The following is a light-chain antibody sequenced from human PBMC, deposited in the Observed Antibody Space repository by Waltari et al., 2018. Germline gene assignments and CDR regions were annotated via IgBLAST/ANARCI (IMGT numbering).Light chain of an antibody. V-gene: IGKV1-33*01. J-gene: IGKJ5*01. CDR1: QDTNKY. Sequence: DTQMTQSPSSLSASVGDRVTITCQTSQDTNKYLNWYQQKSGKAPKLPIYEASLLETGVPSRFSGRGSGTDFTLTISSLQPEDFATYFCQQYANLPITFGQGTRL. CDR3: QQYANLPIT. CDR2: EAS.